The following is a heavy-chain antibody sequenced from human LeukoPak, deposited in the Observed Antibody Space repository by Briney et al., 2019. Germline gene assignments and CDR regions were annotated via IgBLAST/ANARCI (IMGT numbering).Heavy chain of an antibody. V-gene: IGHV1-18*01. Sequence: AASVKVSCKASGYTFTSYGISWVRQAPGQGLEWMGWISAYNGNTNYAQKLQGRVTMTTDTSTSTAYVELRSLRSDDTAVYYCARDCYGAPCAFDIWGQGTMVTVSS. CDR3: ARDCYGAPCAFDI. CDR1: GYTFTSYG. CDR2: ISAYNGNT. J-gene: IGHJ3*02. D-gene: IGHD4-17*01.